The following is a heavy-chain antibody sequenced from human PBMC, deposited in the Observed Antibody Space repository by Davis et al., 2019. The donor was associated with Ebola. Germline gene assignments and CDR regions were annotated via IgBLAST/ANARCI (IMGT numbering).Heavy chain of an antibody. J-gene: IGHJ4*02. V-gene: IGHV2-26*01. CDR1: GFSLSNARMG. CDR3: ARILRGQQLANRFDY. D-gene: IGHD6-13*01. CDR2: IFSNDEK. Sequence: SGPTLVKPTETLTLTCTVSGFSLSNARMGVSWIRQPPGKALEWLAHIFSNDEKSYSTSLKSRLTISKDTSKSQVVLTMTNMDPVDTATYYCARILRGQQLANRFDYWGQGTLVTVSS.